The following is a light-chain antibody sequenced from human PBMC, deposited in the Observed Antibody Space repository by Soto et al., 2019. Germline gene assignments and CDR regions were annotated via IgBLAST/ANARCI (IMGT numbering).Light chain of an antibody. J-gene: IGLJ1*01. V-gene: IGLV2-14*03. CDR2: DVS. Sequence: QSALTQPASLSGSPGQWITISCTGTSSDVGGYNYVSWYQQHPGKAPKLMIYDVSNRPSGVSNRFSGSKSGNTASLTISGRLAEDEADYYCSSYRASSTTHYVFGAGTKLTVL. CDR1: SSDVGGYNY. CDR3: SSYRASSTTHYV.